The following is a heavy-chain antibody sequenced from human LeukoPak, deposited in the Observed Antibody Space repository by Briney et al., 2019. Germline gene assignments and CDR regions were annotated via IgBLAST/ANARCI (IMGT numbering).Heavy chain of an antibody. V-gene: IGHV3-11*04. CDR1: GFTFSDYY. CDR2: ISSSGSTI. CDR3: ARETYDILTGYYRSYYYYYMDV. J-gene: IGHJ6*03. Sequence: GGSLRLSCAASGFTFSDYYMSWIRQAPGKGLEWVSYISSSGSTIYYADSVKGRFTISRDNAKNSLYLQMNSLRAEDTAVYYCARETYDILTGYYRSYYYYYMDVWGKGTTVTVSS. D-gene: IGHD3-9*01.